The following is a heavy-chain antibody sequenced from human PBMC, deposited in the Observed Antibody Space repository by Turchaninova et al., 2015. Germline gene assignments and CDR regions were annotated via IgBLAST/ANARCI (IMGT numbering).Heavy chain of an antibody. CDR3: ARHVYESGDFGNYYYYMDV. Sequence: QVQLQESGPGLVKLSDALSLLCAVSGYSLPRGYYWGRIRASPGKGLEWLGIVFLSGSTSYNPSLRSRFAVSLDTSNNQFSLELHSVTAADTAVYYCARHVYESGDFGNYYYYMDVWGKGTAVIVSS. V-gene: IGHV4-38-2*01. J-gene: IGHJ6*03. CDR1: GYSLPRGYY. CDR2: VFLSGST. D-gene: IGHD4-17*01.